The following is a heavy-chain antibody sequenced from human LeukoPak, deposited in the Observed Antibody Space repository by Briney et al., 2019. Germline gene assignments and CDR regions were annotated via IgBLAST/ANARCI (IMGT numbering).Heavy chain of an antibody. D-gene: IGHD5-18*01. CDR1: GYNFTTYW. V-gene: IGHV5-51*01. J-gene: IGHJ5*02. CDR2: IYPGDSDT. CDR3: ARFSQPYSYNNWIGP. Sequence: PGESLAHSCKGFGYNFTTYWIGWVREMPGKGLEWMGIIYPGDSDTRYSPSFQGQVTISADKSISTAYLQWSSLKASDTAMYYCARFSQPYSYNNWIGPWGQGTPVTVSS.